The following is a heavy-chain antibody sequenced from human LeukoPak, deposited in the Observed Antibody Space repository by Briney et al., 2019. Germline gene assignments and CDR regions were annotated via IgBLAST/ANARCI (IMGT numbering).Heavy chain of an antibody. D-gene: IGHD1-26*01. J-gene: IGHJ3*02. CDR3: AKRGGSGWGAFDI. Sequence: GGSLRLSCAASGFTFSSFAMSWVRQAPGKGPEWVSAISGSGDKIFYADSVKGRFSISRDNSKNTLSMQMNNLRVDDTAIYYCAKRGGSGWGAFDIWGQGTMITVSS. CDR1: GFTFSSFA. V-gene: IGHV3-23*01. CDR2: ISGSGDKI.